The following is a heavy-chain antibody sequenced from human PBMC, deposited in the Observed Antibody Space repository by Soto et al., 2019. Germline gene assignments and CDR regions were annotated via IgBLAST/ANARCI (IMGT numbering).Heavy chain of an antibody. V-gene: IGHV4-39*01. D-gene: IGHD3-3*02. Sequence: SETLSLTCTVSGDSIISSDFYWGWVRHPPGKGLEWIGSIFYLGSSYYNPSLKSRVTMSVDTSKNQFSLRLRSVTAADTALYFCARHSLALRKNNWFDPWGQGIMVTVSS. J-gene: IGHJ5*02. CDR3: ARHSLALRKNNWFDP. CDR1: GDSIISSDFY. CDR2: IFYLGSS.